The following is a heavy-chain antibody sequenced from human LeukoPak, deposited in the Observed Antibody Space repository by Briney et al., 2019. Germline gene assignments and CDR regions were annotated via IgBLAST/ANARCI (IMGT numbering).Heavy chain of an antibody. D-gene: IGHD6-13*01. Sequence: GGSLRLSCAASGFTFSTYSMSWVRQAPGKGLEWVSYISSISSIIYYADSVRGRFTISRDNARNSLYLQMNSLRAEDTAVYYCARSRPGTEAGQPNFDYWGQGTLVTVSS. J-gene: IGHJ4*02. CDR2: ISSISSII. CDR1: GFTFSTYS. CDR3: ARSRPGTEAGQPNFDY. V-gene: IGHV3-48*01.